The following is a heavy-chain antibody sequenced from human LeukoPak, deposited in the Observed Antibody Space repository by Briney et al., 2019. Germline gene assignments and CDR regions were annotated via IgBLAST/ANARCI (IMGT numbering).Heavy chain of an antibody. Sequence: ASVKVSCKASGYTFTSYGISWVRQAPGQGLEWMGWISAYNGNTNYAQKLQGRVTVTTDTSTSTAYMELRSLRSDDTAVYYCARTPTRLWYYYYYMDVWGKGTTVTVSS. D-gene: IGHD3-16*01. CDR1: GYTFTSYG. V-gene: IGHV1-18*01. J-gene: IGHJ6*03. CDR2: ISAYNGNT. CDR3: ARTPTRLWYYYYYMDV.